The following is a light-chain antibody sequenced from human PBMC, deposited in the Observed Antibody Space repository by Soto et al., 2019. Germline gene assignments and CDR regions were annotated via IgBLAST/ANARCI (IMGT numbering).Light chain of an antibody. CDR3: QQYNNWPPIT. CDR2: AAS. CDR1: QDVSRS. J-gene: IGKJ5*01. V-gene: IGKV1-9*01. Sequence: DTQLTQSPSFLSASVGDRVTIACRASQDVSRSVGWYQQKPGTAPKLLISAASTLNSGVPSRFSGSGSGTDFTLTISSLQSEDFAVYYCQQYNNWPPITFGQGTRLEIK.